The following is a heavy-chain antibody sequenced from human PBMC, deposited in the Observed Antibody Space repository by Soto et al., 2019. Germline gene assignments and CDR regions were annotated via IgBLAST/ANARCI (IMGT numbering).Heavy chain of an antibody. CDR1: GYKFSSYW. CDR2: IYPGDSDT. CDR3: ARLGGAARPDYYYGMDV. V-gene: IGHV5-51*01. D-gene: IGHD6-6*01. J-gene: IGHJ6*02. Sequence: SGESLKISCKCSGYKFSSYWVGWARQMPGKGLEWMGIIYPGDSDTRYSPSFQGQVTISADKSISTAYLQWSSLKASDTAMYYCARLGGAARPDYYYGMDVWGQGTTVTVSS.